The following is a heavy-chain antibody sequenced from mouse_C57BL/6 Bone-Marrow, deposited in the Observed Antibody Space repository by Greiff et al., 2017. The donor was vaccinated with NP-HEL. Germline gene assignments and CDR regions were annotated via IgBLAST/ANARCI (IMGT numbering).Heavy chain of an antibody. CDR3: ARWGYYFDY. Sequence: VQLQESGAELVKPGASVKMSCKASGYTFTSYWITWVKQRPGQGLEWIGDIYPGSGSTNYNEKFKSKATLTVDTSSSTAYMQLSSLTSEDSAVYYCARWGYYFDYWGQGTTLTVSS. V-gene: IGHV1-55*01. J-gene: IGHJ2*01. CDR2: IYPGSGST. CDR1: GYTFTSYW.